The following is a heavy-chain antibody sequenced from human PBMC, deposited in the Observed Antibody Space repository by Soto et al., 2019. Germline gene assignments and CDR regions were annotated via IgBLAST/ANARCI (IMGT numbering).Heavy chain of an antibody. V-gene: IGHV4-59*01. CDR1: GGSISSYY. J-gene: IGHJ5*02. CDR3: ARGPVDTAMDNLFDP. D-gene: IGHD5-18*01. CDR2: IYYSGST. Sequence: PSETLSLTCTVSGGSISSYYWSWIRQPPGKGLEWIGYIYYSGSTNYNPSLKSRVTISVDTSKNQFSLKLSSVTAADTAVYYCARGPVDTAMDNLFDPWGQGTLVTVYS.